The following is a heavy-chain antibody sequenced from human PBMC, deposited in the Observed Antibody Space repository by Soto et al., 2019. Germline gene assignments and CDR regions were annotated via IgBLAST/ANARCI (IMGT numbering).Heavy chain of an antibody. Sequence: SETLSLTCTVSGGSVSSGSYYWSWIRQPPGKGLEWIGYIYYSGSTNYNPSLKSRVTISVDTSKNQFSLKLSSVTAADTAVYYCARDGPDSSSSTGLGYWGQGTLVTVSS. V-gene: IGHV4-61*01. CDR1: GGSVSSGSYY. D-gene: IGHD6-6*01. J-gene: IGHJ4*02. CDR2: IYYSGST. CDR3: ARDGPDSSSSTGLGY.